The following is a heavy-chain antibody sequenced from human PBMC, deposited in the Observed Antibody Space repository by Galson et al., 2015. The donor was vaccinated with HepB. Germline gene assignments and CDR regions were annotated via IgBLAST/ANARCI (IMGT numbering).Heavy chain of an antibody. CDR3: ARDFLWQHLVPQDRRDY. CDR1: GFTFSSYG. CDR2: ISSISSYI. V-gene: IGHV3-21*01. D-gene: IGHD2-21*01. Sequence: SLRLSCAASGFTFSSYGMNWVRQAPGKGLEWVSSISSISSYISYADSVKGRFTISRDNAQNSLFLQMNRLRGEDTAVYYCARDFLWQHLVPQDRRDYWGQGTLGTGSS. J-gene: IGHJ4*02.